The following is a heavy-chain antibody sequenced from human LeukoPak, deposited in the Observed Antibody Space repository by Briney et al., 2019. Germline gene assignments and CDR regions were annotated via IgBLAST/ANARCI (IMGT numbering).Heavy chain of an antibody. V-gene: IGHV3-23*01. CDR3: AKYSRNGNNYGLDY. D-gene: IGHD5-18*01. Sequence: GGSLRLSCAASGFTFSSYAMSWVRQAPGKGPEWVSGISGSGSNTYYADSVKGRFTMSRDNSKNTLYLQMNSLTVEDTAAYYCAKYSRNGNNYGLDYWGQGTLVTVSS. CDR2: ISGSGSNT. J-gene: IGHJ4*02. CDR1: GFTFSSYA.